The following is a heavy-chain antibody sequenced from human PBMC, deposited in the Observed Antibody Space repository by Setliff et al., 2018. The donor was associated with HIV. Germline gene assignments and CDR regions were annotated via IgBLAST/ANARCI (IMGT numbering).Heavy chain of an antibody. CDR1: GFLVTGYN. CDR2: INPNNGGT. Sequence: WASVKVSCKALGFLVTGYNVHWVRQAPGHGPEWLGRINPNNGGTNYAQKFQGRVTMSLDTSTSTVYLELKALTSDDTAVYYCVRPRVFDSFDVWGPGTMVTVSS. J-gene: IGHJ3*01. CDR3: VRPRVFDSFDV. V-gene: IGHV1-2*06.